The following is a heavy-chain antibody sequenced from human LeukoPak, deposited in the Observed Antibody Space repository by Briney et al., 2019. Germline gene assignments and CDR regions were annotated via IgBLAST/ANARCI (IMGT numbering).Heavy chain of an antibody. CDR1: GGTFSSYA. J-gene: IGHJ6*02. CDR3: ARWYCSGTSCHYYYFGMDV. D-gene: IGHD2-2*01. CDR2: IIPILGIA. Sequence: SVKVSCKASGGTFSSYAISWVRQAPGQGLEWMGRIIPILGIANYAQKFQGRVTITADKSTSTAYMELSSLRSEDTAVYYCARWYCSGTSCHYYYFGMDVWGQGTTVTVSS. V-gene: IGHV1-69*04.